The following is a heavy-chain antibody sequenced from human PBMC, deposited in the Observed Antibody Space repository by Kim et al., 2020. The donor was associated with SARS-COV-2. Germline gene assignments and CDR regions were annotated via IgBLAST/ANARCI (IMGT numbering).Heavy chain of an antibody. CDR3: ARRVVVTATLDY. J-gene: IGHJ4*02. V-gene: IGHV5-10-1*01. Sequence: YGPSFQGHVTISADKSISTAYLQWSSLKASDTAMYYCARRVVVTATLDYWGQGTLVTVSS. D-gene: IGHD2-21*02.